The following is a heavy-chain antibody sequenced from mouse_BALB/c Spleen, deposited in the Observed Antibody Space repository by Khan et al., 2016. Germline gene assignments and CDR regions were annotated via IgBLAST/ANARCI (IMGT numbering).Heavy chain of an antibody. Sequence: QVQLKESGPGLVQPSQSLSITCTVSGFSLTSYGVHWVRQSPGKGLEWLGVIWSGGSTDNNAAFISRLSISKDNSKSQVFFKMNSLQANDTAIYYCARNWDYWGQGTTLTVSS. CDR1: GFSLTSYG. CDR2: IWSGGST. V-gene: IGHV2-2*02. J-gene: IGHJ2*01. CDR3: ARNWDY.